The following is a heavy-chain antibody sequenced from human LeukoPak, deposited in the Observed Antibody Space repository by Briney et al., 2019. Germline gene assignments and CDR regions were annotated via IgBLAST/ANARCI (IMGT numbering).Heavy chain of an antibody. D-gene: IGHD2/OR15-2a*01. CDR3: ARDLGIFYFAY. CDR2: ISGYTGTT. CDR1: GYVFTTSG. J-gene: IGHJ4*02. V-gene: IGHV1-18*01. Sequence: GASVTVSCKTSGYVFTTSGISWVRQAPGQGLEWMGWISGYTGTTNSAQKFQARVTMTIDTSANTAYMELRGLRSDDTAVYYCARDLGIFYFAYWGQGTLVTVS.